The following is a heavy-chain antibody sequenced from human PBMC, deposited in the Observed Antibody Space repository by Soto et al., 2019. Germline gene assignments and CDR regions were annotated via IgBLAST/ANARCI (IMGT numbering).Heavy chain of an antibody. J-gene: IGHJ6*02. CDR2: ISAYDGKT. CDR1: GYTFNTYG. V-gene: IGHV1-18*01. Sequence: GASVKVSCKTSGYTFNTYGINWVRQAPGQGLELMGWISAYDGKTTYAEKFQGRVTLTTDASTTTAYMELRSLRSEDTAVYYCATGSFTSTGGRIGYHYNAMDVWGQGTTVTVSS. CDR3: ATGSFTSTGGRIGYHYNAMDV. D-gene: IGHD1-1*01.